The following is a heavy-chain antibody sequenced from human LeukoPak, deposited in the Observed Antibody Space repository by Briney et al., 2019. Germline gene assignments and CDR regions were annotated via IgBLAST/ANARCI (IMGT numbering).Heavy chain of an antibody. V-gene: IGHV4-34*01. J-gene: IGHJ4*02. CDR3: ASRVVPAASGSDY. CDR1: GGSFSGYY. D-gene: IGHD2-2*01. Sequence: LETLSLTCAVYGGSFSGYYWSWIRQPPGKGLEWIGEINHSGSTNYNPSLKSRVTISVDTSKNQFSLKLSSVTAADTAVYYCASRVVPAASGSDYWGQGTLVTVSS. CDR2: INHSGST.